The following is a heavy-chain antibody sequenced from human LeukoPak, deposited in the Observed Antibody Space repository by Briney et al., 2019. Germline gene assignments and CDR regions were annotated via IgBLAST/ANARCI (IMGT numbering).Heavy chain of an antibody. CDR3: AKLAVTTFHYFDY. CDR1: GFTFSSYW. V-gene: IGHV3-23*01. J-gene: IGHJ4*02. D-gene: IGHD4-17*01. Sequence: GGSLRLSCAASGFTFSSYWMTWVRQAPGKGLEWVSAISGSDYSTYYADSVKGRFTISRDTSKNTLYLQMNSLRAEDTAVYYCAKLAVTTFHYFDYWGQGTLVTVSS. CDR2: ISGSDYST.